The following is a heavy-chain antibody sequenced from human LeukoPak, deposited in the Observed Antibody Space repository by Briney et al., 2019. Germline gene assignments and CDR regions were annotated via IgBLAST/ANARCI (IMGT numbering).Heavy chain of an antibody. Sequence: GGSLRLSCAASGFTFSDHYMSWTRQAPGKGLEWVSYITSSGSPIYYADSVKGRFTISRDNAKNSLYLQMNSLRADDTAVYYCARDPDTSSKVDYWGQGTLVTVSS. CDR1: GFTFSDHY. CDR2: ITSSGSPI. D-gene: IGHD2-2*01. V-gene: IGHV3-11*01. CDR3: ARDPDTSSKVDY. J-gene: IGHJ4*02.